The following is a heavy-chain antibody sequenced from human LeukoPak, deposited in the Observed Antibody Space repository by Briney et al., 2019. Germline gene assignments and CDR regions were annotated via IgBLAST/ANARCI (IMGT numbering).Heavy chain of an antibody. J-gene: IGHJ4*02. CDR2: ISYHGNI. V-gene: IGHV4-59*01. CDR1: GGSINNYY. CDR3: ARAGSSGWYGEY. D-gene: IGHD6-19*01. Sequence: SETLSLTCTVSGGSINNYYWKWIRQPPGKGLEWIGYISYHGNINYSPSLKSRVTMSVDASKNQFSLRLRSVTAADTAVYYCARAGSSGWYGEYWGQGALVSVSS.